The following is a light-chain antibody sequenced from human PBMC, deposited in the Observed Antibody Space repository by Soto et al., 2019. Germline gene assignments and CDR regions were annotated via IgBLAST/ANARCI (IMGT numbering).Light chain of an antibody. J-gene: IGKJ4*01. CDR2: AAS. CDR1: QSISGY. CDR3: QQSYSTLLT. V-gene: IGKV1-39*01. Sequence: DIAMTQSPSSLSASVGDRVTITCRASQSISGYLNYSNWYQQKPGKGPRLLIYAASTLESGVPSRFSGSGSGTDFTLTISSLQPEDFATYYCQQSYSTLLTFGGGSKVEIK.